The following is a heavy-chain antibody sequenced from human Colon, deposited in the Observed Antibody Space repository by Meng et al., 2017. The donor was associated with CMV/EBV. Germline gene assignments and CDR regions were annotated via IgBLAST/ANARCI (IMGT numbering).Heavy chain of an antibody. V-gene: IGHV3-11*05. D-gene: IGHD3-16*01. J-gene: IGHJ5*02. Sequence: QGQLVQSGGGLAEPGGSLRLSCAASGFIFSDYYMTWIREAPGKGLEWVSYISPTGSDTNYADSVRGRFTISRDNAKNSLFLQMSSLTAEDTAVYYCVKGHTMINPWGQGTLVTVSS. CDR3: VKGHTMINP. CDR1: GFIFSDYY. CDR2: ISPTGSDT.